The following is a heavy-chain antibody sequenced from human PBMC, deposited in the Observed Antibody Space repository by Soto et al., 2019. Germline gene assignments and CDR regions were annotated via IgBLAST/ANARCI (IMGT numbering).Heavy chain of an antibody. CDR2: IRNKANSHAT. V-gene: IGHV3-73*02. CDR3: ATRLTPPYGMDV. J-gene: IGHJ6*02. Sequence: EVQLVESGGGLVQPGGSLKLSCAASGFTFSGSAMHWVRQASGKGLEWVGRIRNKANSHATAYAASVKGRFTISRNDSKTTAYLQMNSLKTEDTAVYYCATRLTPPYGMDVWGQGTTVTVSS. D-gene: IGHD3-16*01. CDR1: GFTFSGSA.